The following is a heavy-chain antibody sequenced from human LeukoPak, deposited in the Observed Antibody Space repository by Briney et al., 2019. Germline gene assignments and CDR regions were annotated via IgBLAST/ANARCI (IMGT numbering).Heavy chain of an antibody. J-gene: IGHJ4*02. CDR3: ARARVVPAALDY. Sequence: PSETLSLTCTVSGGSISSYYWSWIRQPPGKGLEWIGYIYYSGSTSYNPSLKSRVTISVDTSKNQFSLKLSSVTAADTAVYYCARARVVPAALDYWGQGTLVTVSS. D-gene: IGHD2-2*01. CDR1: GGSISSYY. CDR2: IYYSGST. V-gene: IGHV4-59*01.